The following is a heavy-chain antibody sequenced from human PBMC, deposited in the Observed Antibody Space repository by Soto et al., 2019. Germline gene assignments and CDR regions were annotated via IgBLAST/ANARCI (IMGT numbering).Heavy chain of an antibody. J-gene: IGHJ5*02. D-gene: IGHD3-3*01. V-gene: IGHV4-34*01. CDR2: INHSGST. CDR1: GGSFSGYY. CDR3: ASKFEYGLFGVVENWFDP. Sequence: SETLSLTCAVYGGSFSGYYWSWIRQPPGKGLEWIGEINHSGSTNYNPSLKSRVTISVDTSKNQFSLKLSSVTAADTAVYYCASKFEYGLFGVVENWFDPWGQGTLVTVSS.